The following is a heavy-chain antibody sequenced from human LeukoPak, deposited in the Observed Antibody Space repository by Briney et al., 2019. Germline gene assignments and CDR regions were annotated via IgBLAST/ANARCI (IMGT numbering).Heavy chain of an antibody. J-gene: IGHJ4*02. CDR1: GYTFTGYY. D-gene: IGHD3-3*01. V-gene: IGHV1-2*02. CDR3: ARDKRWGSGVGY. Sequence: GASVKVSCKASGYTFTGYYMHWVRQAPGQGLEWMGWINPSSGGTNYAQKFQGRVTMTRDTSISTAYMELSRLRSDDTAVYYCARDKRWGSGVGYWGQGTLVTVSS. CDR2: INPSSGGT.